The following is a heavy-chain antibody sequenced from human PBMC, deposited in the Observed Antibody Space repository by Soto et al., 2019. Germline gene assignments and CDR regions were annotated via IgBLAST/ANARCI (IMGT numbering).Heavy chain of an antibody. Sequence: GGSLRLSCAASGFTFSSYAMHWVRQAPGKGLEWVAVISYDGSNKYYADSVKGRFTISRDNSKNTLYLQMNSLRAEDTAVYYCARDGDGSYAFYIWGQGTMVTVSS. V-gene: IGHV3-30*04. D-gene: IGHD2-2*03. J-gene: IGHJ3*02. CDR1: GFTFSSYA. CDR2: ISYDGSNK. CDR3: ARDGDGSYAFYI.